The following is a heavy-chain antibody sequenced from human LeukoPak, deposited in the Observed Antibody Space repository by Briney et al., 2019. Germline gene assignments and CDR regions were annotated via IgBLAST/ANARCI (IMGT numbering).Heavy chain of an antibody. D-gene: IGHD5-12*01. V-gene: IGHV3-33*01. J-gene: IGHJ6*02. CDR3: ARERGYSGRYYGMYV. CDR2: IWYDGSNK. CDR1: GFTFCSFG. Sequence: PRGSLRLSCAASGFTFCSFGMQRLRQAPGKGLEWVAVIWYDGSNKYYADSVKGRFTISRDNSKNTLYLQMNSLRAEDTAVYYCARERGYSGRYYGMYVWGQGTTVTVSS.